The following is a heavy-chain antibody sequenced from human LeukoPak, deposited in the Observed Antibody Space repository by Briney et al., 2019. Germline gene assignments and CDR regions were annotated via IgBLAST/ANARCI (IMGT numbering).Heavy chain of an antibody. CDR2: ISGSGGSI. CDR1: GFTFSSYA. D-gene: IGHD6-25*01. Sequence: GGSLGLSCAASGFTFSSYAMSWVRQAPGKGLEWVSAISGSGGSIYYADSVKGRFTISRDNAKNSLYLQMNSLRAEDTAMYYCARESTRSVDYWGQGTLVTVSS. CDR3: ARESTRSVDY. J-gene: IGHJ4*02. V-gene: IGHV3-23*01.